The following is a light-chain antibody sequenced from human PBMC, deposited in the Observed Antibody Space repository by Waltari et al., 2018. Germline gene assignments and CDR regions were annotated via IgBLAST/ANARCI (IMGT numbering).Light chain of an antibody. CDR3: QQSYTTSWT. V-gene: IGKV1-39*01. J-gene: IGKJ1*01. CDR1: QTSSNY. CDR2: VSS. Sequence: DIQMTQSPSPLSASVGDRVTITSRASQTSSNYLNWYQYKPGRAPKLLIYVSSSLQSGVPSRFSGSRHGTDFTLTISSLQPEDFATYCCQQSYTTSWTFGQGTKVEIK.